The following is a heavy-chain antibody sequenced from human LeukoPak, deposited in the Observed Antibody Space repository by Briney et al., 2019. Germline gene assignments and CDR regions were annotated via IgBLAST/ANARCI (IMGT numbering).Heavy chain of an antibody. D-gene: IGHD2-21*02. CDR3: TTAMVVTAILYFQY. CDR2: ISSSSSSTI. J-gene: IGHJ1*01. V-gene: IGHV3-48*04. CDR1: GFTFSSYS. Sequence: GGSLRLSCAASGFTFSSYSMNWVRQAPGKGLEWASYISSSSSSTIYYADSVKGRFTISRDNAKNSLYLQMNSLRAEDTAVYYCTTAMVVTAILYFQYWGQGTLVTVSS.